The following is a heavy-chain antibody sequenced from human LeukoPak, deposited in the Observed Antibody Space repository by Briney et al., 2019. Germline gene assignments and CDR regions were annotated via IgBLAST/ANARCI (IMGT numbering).Heavy chain of an antibody. V-gene: IGHV1-8*03. J-gene: IGHJ3*02. CDR3: ARVLLEWPRHDAFDI. CDR2: MNPNSGNS. CDR1: GYTFTSYD. D-gene: IGHD3-3*01. Sequence: ASVKVSCKASGYTFTSYDINWVRQATGQGLEWMGWMNPNSGNSGYAQKFQGRVTITRNTSISTAYMELSSPRSEDTAVYYCARVLLEWPRHDAFDIWGQGTMVTVSS.